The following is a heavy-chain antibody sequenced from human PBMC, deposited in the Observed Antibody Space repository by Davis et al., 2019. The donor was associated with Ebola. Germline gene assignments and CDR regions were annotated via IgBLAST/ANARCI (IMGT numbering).Heavy chain of an antibody. J-gene: IGHJ5*02. CDR1: GGSISSSSYY. CDR2: IYYSGST. V-gene: IGHV4-61*05. D-gene: IGHD4-11*01. CDR3: ARALHTYPAVP. Sequence: PSETLSLTCTVSGGSISSSSYYWGWIRQPPGKGLEWIGYIYYSGSTNYNPSLKSRVTISVDTSKNQFSLKLSSVTAADTAVYYCARALHTYPAVPWGQGTLVTVSS.